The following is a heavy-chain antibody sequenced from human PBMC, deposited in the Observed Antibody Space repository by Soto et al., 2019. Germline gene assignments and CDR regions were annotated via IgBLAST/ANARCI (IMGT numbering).Heavy chain of an antibody. J-gene: IGHJ4*02. CDR2: IIPIFGTA. Sequence: QVQLVQSGAEVRKPGSSVRVSCKASGGSFNRHTISWVRQAPGQGLEWMGGIIPIFGTANHAQKLQGRVTIIADESTSTVYMEMSSLRSDDTAIYSCARGWGYDSTDYYDACWGKGTLVIVSS. V-gene: IGHV1-69*01. D-gene: IGHD3-22*01. CDR3: ARGWGYDSTDYYDAC. CDR1: GGSFNRHT.